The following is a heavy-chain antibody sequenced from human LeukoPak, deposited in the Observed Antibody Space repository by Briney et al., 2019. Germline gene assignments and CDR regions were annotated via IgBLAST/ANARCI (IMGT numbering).Heavy chain of an antibody. CDR1: GFAFSAYS. Sequence: GGSLRLSCAGSGFAFSAYSMNWARQAPGKGLEWVSSISASPYIYYADSVKDRFIIFRDNAKSSLYLQMNSLSAEDTAVYYCVRGGLSMQREDVFDLWGQGTMVTVSS. V-gene: IGHV3-21*01. J-gene: IGHJ3*01. D-gene: IGHD2/OR15-2a*01. CDR2: ISASPYI. CDR3: VRGGLSMQREDVFDL.